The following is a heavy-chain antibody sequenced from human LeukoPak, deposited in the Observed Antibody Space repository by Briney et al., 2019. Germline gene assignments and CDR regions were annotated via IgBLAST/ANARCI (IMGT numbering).Heavy chain of an antibody. J-gene: IGHJ4*02. D-gene: IGHD6-19*01. CDR2: IYTSGST. V-gene: IGHV4-4*07. CDR3: ATTENTSGWFTY. CDR1: GGSISSYY. Sequence: PSETLSLTCTVSGGSISSYYWSWIRQPAGKGLEWIGRIYTSGSTNYNPSLKSRVTISVDTSKDQFSLKLSSVTAADTAVYYCATTENTSGWFTYWGQGALVTVSS.